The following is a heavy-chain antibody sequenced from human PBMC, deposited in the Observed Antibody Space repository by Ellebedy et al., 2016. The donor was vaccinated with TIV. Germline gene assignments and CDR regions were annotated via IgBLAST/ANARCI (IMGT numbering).Heavy chain of an antibody. V-gene: IGHV3-23*01. J-gene: IGHJ4*02. CDR2: ISGFEQST. CDR1: GFTFSSYA. Sequence: GESLKISCAASGFTFSSYAMSWVRQAPGKGLEWVSGISGFEQSTHYADSVEGRFAISRDNSKNTLYLQMNSLRVEDTAVYYCTKDSGFVAAAGTGYWGQGTLVTVSS. CDR3: TKDSGFVAAAGTGY. D-gene: IGHD6-13*01.